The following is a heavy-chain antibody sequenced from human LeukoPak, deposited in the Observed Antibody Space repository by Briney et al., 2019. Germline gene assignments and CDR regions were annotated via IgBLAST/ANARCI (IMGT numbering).Heavy chain of an antibody. V-gene: IGHV4-59*12. Sequence: SETLSLTCTVSGGSISSYYWSWIRQPPGKGLEWIGYIYYSGTTNYNPSLKSRVTISVDTSKNQFSLKLSSVTAADTAVYYCARGGEYSSGSFDYWGQGTLVTVSS. CDR1: GGSISSYY. D-gene: IGHD6-19*01. J-gene: IGHJ4*02. CDR2: IYYSGTT. CDR3: ARGGEYSSGSFDY.